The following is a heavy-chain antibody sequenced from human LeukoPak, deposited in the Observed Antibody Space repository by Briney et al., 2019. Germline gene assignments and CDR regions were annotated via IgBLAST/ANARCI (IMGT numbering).Heavy chain of an antibody. D-gene: IGHD1-26*01. V-gene: IGHV3-30-3*01. J-gene: IGHJ4*02. CDR3: ASGSGSYFY. Sequence: GGSLRLSCAASGFTFSSYAMHWVRQAPGKGPEWVAVISYDGSNKYYADSVKGRFTISRDNSKNTLYLQMNSLRAEDTAVYYCASGSGSYFYWGQGTLVTVSS. CDR2: ISYDGSNK. CDR1: GFTFSSYA.